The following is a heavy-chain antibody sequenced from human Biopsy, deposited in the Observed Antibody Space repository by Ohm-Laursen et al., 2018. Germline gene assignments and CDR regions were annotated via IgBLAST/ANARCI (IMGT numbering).Heavy chain of an antibody. CDR3: AATSTLYYYYAMDV. V-gene: IGHV1-58*01. J-gene: IGHJ6*02. CDR2: IVVGSGHT. CDR1: GFTFSSSA. Sequence: SVKVSCKASGFTFSSSAVQWVRQARGQRLEWIGWIVVGSGHTNYAQKFQERVTITRDMSTSTAYMELTSLRSENTAVYYCAATSTLYYYYAMDVWDQGTTITVSS.